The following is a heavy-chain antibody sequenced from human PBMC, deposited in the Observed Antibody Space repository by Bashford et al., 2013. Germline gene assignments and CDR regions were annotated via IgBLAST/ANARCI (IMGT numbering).Heavy chain of an antibody. D-gene: IGHD3-3*01. J-gene: IGHJ4*02. CDR2: ISATGGST. V-gene: IGHV3-23*01. CDR3: ARAKLPFLEVVQTNYFDY. Sequence: VRQAPGEGLEWVSSISATGGSTFFLDSVKGRFTISRDNSKNMVYLQMDSLRSEDTAVYYCARAKLPFLEVVQTNYFDYVGPGEPWSPSPQ.